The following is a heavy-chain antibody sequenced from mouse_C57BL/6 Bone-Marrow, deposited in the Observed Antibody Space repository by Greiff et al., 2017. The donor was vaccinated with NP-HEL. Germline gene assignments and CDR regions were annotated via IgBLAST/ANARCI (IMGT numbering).Heavy chain of an antibody. CDR1: GFTFSDYY. V-gene: IGHV5-12*01. Sequence: EVMLVESGGGLVQPGGSLKLSCAASGFTFSDYYMHWVRQTPEQSLEWVAYISNAGGSTNYPPTVKGKFTISRDTATNTPYLQMSRLKSEDTAMYYCARQGGIITWYFDGWGTGTTVTVSS. CDR3: ARQGGIITWYFDG. D-gene: IGHD1-1*01. J-gene: IGHJ1*03. CDR2: ISNAGGST.